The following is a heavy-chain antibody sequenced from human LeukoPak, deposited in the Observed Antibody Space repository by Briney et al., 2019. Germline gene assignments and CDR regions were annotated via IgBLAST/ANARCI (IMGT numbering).Heavy chain of an antibody. CDR2: IKSETDGGTT. J-gene: IGHJ4*02. CDR1: GFTFSSAW. D-gene: IGHD6-13*01. V-gene: IGHV3-15*07. Sequence: GGSLRLSCAASGFTFSSAWMNWVRQAPGKGLGWVGRIKSETDGGTTDYAAPVKGTFTISRDDSENTLYLQMNSLKTEDTAVYYCTRRSSAAGRQYFDYWGQGTLVTVSS. CDR3: TRRSSAAGRQYFDY.